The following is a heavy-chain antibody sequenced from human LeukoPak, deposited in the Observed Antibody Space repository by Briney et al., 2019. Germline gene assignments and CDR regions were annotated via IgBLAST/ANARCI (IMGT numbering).Heavy chain of an antibody. CDR1: GYSISSGYY. Sequence: PSETLSLTCAVSGYSISSGYYWGWIRQPPGKGLEWVSSIISSGGNTHYADSVKGRFTISRDNSKNTLYLQMNSLRAEDTAVYYCAKDPYYYDSSTSDYWGQGTLVTVSS. J-gene: IGHJ4*02. V-gene: IGHV3-23*01. D-gene: IGHD3-22*01. CDR2: IISSGGNT. CDR3: AKDPYYYDSSTSDY.